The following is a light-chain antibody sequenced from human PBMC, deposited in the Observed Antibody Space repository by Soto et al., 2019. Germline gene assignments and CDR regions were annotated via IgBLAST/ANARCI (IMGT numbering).Light chain of an antibody. CDR1: QSVSNY. CDR3: QQFHNWPRT. V-gene: IGKV3-15*01. J-gene: IGKJ1*01. Sequence: EIVLTQSPATLSLSPWERATLSCRASQSVSNYFAWYQQKPGQAPRLLIFGATTRATGMPARFSGSGSGTEFTLTISSLQSENFAVYYCQQFHNWPRTFGQGTKVDNK. CDR2: GAT.